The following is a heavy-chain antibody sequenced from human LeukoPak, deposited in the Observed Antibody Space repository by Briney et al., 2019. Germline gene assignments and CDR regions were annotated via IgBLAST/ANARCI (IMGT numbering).Heavy chain of an antibody. D-gene: IGHD2-2*01. J-gene: IGHJ6*03. CDR3: AREGYCSSTSCPYCYYYYMDV. CDR1: GGTIDTSTHF. V-gene: IGHV4-39*07. CDR2: NSRTT. Sequence: PSETLSLTCSPSGGTIDTSTHFWRPIPQSPGKALESLPSNSRTTRANPSLQSRLTISMDTSKEEFYLKLTSVTAADTAVYYCAREGYCSSTSCPYCYYYYMDVWGKGTTVTVSS.